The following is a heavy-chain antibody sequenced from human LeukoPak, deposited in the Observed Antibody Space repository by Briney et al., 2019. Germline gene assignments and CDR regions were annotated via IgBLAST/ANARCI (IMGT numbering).Heavy chain of an antibody. CDR2: INHSGST. J-gene: IGHJ4*02. V-gene: IGHV4-34*01. D-gene: IGHD3-10*01. CDR3: ARGLRITMVRGVTYYFDY. Sequence: SETLSLTCAAYGGSFSGYYWSWIRQPPGKGLEWIGEINHSGSTNYNPSLKSRVTISVDTSKNQFSLKLSSVTAADTAVYYCARGLRITMVRGVTYYFDYWGQGTLVTVSS. CDR1: GGSFSGYY.